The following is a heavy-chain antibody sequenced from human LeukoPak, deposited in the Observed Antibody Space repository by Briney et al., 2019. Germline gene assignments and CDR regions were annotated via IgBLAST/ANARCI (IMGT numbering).Heavy chain of an antibody. D-gene: IGHD1-26*01. Sequence: GESLKISCKASGYSFSSYWIAWVRQMPGKGLEWMGIIYPGDSDTRYSPSFQGQVTISADKSISTAYLQWSSLKASDTAMYYCARRTPHGSYYFDYWGQGTLVTVSS. CDR2: IYPGDSDT. V-gene: IGHV5-51*01. J-gene: IGHJ4*02. CDR3: ARRTPHGSYYFDY. CDR1: GYSFSSYW.